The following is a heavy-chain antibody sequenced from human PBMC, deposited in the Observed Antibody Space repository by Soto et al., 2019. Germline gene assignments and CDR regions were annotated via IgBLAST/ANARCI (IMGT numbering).Heavy chain of an antibody. J-gene: IGHJ6*02. CDR1: GDSISSDYYH. Sequence: QVQLQQSGPGLVKPSQTLSLTCTVSGDSISSDYYHWTWIRQSPGKGLEWIEYIHHSGSILYNPSLKSRVTISVDTSKHQFSLHLTSVTAADTAVYFFAREDGGGNSLDVWGQGTTVTVSS. CDR2: IHHSGSI. D-gene: IGHD4-4*01. CDR3: AREDGGGNSLDV. V-gene: IGHV4-30-4*08.